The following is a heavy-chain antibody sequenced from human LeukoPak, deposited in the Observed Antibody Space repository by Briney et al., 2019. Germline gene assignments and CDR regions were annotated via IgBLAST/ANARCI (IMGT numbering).Heavy chain of an antibody. V-gene: IGHV3-7*01. Sequence: GGSLRLSCAASGFTFSSYWMSWVRQAPGKGLEWVANIKQDGSERYYVDSVKGRFTIYRDNAKNSLYLQVNSLRVEDTAVYFCARDYLYSSDWYSMNAWYFDFWGRGTLVTVSS. D-gene: IGHD6-19*01. CDR1: GFTFSSYW. CDR3: ARDYLYSSDWYSMNAWYFDF. J-gene: IGHJ2*01. CDR2: IKQDGSER.